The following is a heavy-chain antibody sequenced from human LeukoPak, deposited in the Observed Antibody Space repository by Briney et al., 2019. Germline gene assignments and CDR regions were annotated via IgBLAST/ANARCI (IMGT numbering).Heavy chain of an antibody. V-gene: IGHV1-8*01. CDR2: MNPNSGNT. CDR3: ARGRDRQGYCDILTGPISPINDY. J-gene: IGHJ4*02. D-gene: IGHD3-9*01. Sequence: ASVKVSCKASGYTFTSYDINWVRQATGQGLEWMGWMNPNSGNTGYAQKFQGRVTMTRNTSISTAYMELSSLRSEDTAVYYCARGRDRQGYCDILTGPISPINDYWGQGTLVTVSS. CDR1: GYTFTSYD.